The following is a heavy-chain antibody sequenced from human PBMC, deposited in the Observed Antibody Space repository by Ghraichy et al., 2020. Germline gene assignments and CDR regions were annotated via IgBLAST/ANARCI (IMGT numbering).Heavy chain of an antibody. V-gene: IGHV4-34*01. Sequence: SETLSLTCAVYGGSFSGYYWSWIRQPPGKGLEWIGEINHSGSTNYNPSLKSRVTISIDTSKNQFSLKLSSMTAADTAVYYCARVYGGNSRNLDLWGRGTLVTVSS. J-gene: IGHJ2*01. CDR3: ARVYGGNSRNLDL. D-gene: IGHD4-23*01. CDR2: INHSGST. CDR1: GGSFSGYY.